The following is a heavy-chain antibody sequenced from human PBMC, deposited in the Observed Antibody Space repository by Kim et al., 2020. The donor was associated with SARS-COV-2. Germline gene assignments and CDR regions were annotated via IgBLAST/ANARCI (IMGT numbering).Heavy chain of an antibody. D-gene: IGHD6-19*01. CDR2: FDPEDGET. J-gene: IGHJ6*02. Sequence: ASVKVSCKVSGYTLTELSMHWVRQAPGKGLEWMGGFDPEDGETIYAQKFQGRVTMTEDTSTDTAYMELSSLRSEDTAGYYCATGPAVAGTLVHYYYYYGIDVWGRGTRVTVSS. CDR3: ATGPAVAGTLVHYYYYYGIDV. CDR1: GYTLTELS. V-gene: IGHV1-24*01.